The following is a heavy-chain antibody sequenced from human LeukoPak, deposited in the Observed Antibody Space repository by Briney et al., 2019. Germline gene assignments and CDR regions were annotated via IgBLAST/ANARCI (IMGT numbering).Heavy chain of an antibody. D-gene: IGHD5-12*01. CDR1: GGSVSSNSYY. CDR3: ARDRGGYDEDYGMDV. J-gene: IGHJ6*02. V-gene: IGHV4-39*02. CDR2: IYSSGST. Sequence: SETLSLTCTVSGGSVSSNSYYWGWIRQPPGKGLEWIGNIYSSGSTNYNPSLKSRVTISVDTSKSQFSLKLSPVTAADTAVYYCARDRGGYDEDYGMDVWGQGTTVTVSS.